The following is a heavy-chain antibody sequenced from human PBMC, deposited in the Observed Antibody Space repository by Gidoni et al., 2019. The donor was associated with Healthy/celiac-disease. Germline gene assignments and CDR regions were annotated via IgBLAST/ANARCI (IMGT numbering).Heavy chain of an antibody. J-gene: IGHJ4*02. D-gene: IGHD4-17*01. Sequence: QVQLQQWGAGLLKPSETLSLTCAVYGGSFSGYYWSWIRQPPGKGLEWIGEINHSGSTNYNPSLKSRVTISVDTSKNQFSLKLSSVTAADTAVYYCARARVTTGAIDYWGQGTLVTVSS. CDR1: GGSFSGYY. CDR2: INHSGST. CDR3: ARARVTTGAIDY. V-gene: IGHV4-34*01.